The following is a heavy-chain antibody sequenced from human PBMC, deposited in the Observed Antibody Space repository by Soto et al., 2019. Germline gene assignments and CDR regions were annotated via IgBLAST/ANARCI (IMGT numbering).Heavy chain of an antibody. J-gene: IGHJ4*02. CDR1: GGTFSSYT. Sequence: QVQLVQSGAEVKKPGSSVKVSCKASGGTFSSYTISWVRQSPGQGLEWMGRIIPILGIANYAQKFQGRVTNTADKSTSTSYVELSSLRSEDTAVYYCARGQLERRWLDYWGQGTLVTVSS. CDR3: ARGQLERRWLDY. CDR2: IIPILGIA. D-gene: IGHD1-1*01. V-gene: IGHV1-69*02.